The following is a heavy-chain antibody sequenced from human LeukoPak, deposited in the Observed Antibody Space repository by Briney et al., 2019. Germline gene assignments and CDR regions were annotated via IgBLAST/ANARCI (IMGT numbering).Heavy chain of an antibody. CDR2: ISYDGSNK. Sequence: PGRSLRLSCAASGFTFSSYAMHWVRQAPGKGLEWVAVISYDGSNKYYADSVKGRFTISRDNSKNTLYLQMNSLRAEDTAVYYCARDMVIGGGSDALDIWGQGTMVTVSS. CDR1: GFTFSSYA. J-gene: IGHJ3*02. CDR3: ARDMVIGGGSDALDI. V-gene: IGHV3-30-3*01. D-gene: IGHD2-15*01.